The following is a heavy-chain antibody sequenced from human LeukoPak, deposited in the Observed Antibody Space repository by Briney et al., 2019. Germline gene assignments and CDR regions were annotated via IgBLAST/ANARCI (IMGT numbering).Heavy chain of an antibody. V-gene: IGHV3-74*01. CDR2: ITSDGSDT. D-gene: IGHD7-27*01. CDR1: GFTFRNHW. CDR3: ARNNWGIDY. J-gene: IGHJ4*02. Sequence: GGSLRLSCVASGFTFRNHWMHWVRQVPGKGLVWVARITSDGSDTSHADSVEGRFTISRDNAKDTLYLHMNSLRVEDTAVYYCARNNWGIDYWGQGTLVAVSS.